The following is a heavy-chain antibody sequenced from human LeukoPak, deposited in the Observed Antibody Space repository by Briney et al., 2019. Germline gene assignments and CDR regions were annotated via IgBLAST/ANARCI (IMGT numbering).Heavy chain of an antibody. CDR3: AKDRALEAVAGLTKYFDL. D-gene: IGHD6-19*01. J-gene: IGHJ2*01. CDR1: GFTFSNFG. V-gene: IGHV3-23*01. CDR2: ISGSGGST. Sequence: PGGSLRLSRAASGFTFSNFGMHWVRQAPGKGLEWVSAISGSGGSTYYADSVKGRFTISRDNSKNTLYLQMNSLRAEDTAVYCCAKDRALEAVAGLTKYFDLWGRGTLVTVSS.